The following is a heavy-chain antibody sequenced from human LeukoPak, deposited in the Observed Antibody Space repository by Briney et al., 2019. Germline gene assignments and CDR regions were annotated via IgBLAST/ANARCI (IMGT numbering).Heavy chain of an antibody. V-gene: IGHV3-33*01. CDR2: IWYDGSKK. D-gene: IGHD4-17*01. J-gene: IGHJ4*02. Sequence: PGRSLRLSCAASGFSIGTYGLHWVRQAPGKGLEWVAVIWYDGSKKYYADSVKGRFTISRDSSKNMLYLQMNSLRGEDTAAYYCARGKTTVTTGELAYWGQGTLVTVSS. CDR1: GFSIGTYG. CDR3: ARGKTTVTTGELAY.